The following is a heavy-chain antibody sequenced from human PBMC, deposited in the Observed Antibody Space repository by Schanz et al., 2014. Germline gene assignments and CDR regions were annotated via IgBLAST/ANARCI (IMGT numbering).Heavy chain of an antibody. CDR1: GFTFSSYG. J-gene: IGHJ4*02. CDR3: ARANYRRKINFDY. CDR2: IWYDENNK. D-gene: IGHD3-10*01. Sequence: QVQLVESGGGVVQFGRSLRLSCVASGFTFSSYGMHWVRQAPGKGLEWVAVIWYDENNKYYADSVKGRFTMSRDNSKNTLYLQMNGLRAEDTAVYYCARANYRRKINFDYWGRGTLVTVSS. V-gene: IGHV3-33*01.